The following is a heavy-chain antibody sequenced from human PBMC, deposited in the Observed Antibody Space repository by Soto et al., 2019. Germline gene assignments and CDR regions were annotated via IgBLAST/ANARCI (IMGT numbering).Heavy chain of an antibody. CDR3: AREKGQQLPLKAFDI. CDR2: INPNNGDT. V-gene: IGHV1-2*04. D-gene: IGHD6-13*01. CDR1: GYTFTGYY. Sequence: ASVKVSCKASGYTFTGYYMHWVRQAPGQGLEWMGWINPNNGDTKYAQKFQGWVTMTRDTSISTAYMEVSRLRSDDTAVYFCAREKGQQLPLKAFDIWGQGTMVTVSS. J-gene: IGHJ3*02.